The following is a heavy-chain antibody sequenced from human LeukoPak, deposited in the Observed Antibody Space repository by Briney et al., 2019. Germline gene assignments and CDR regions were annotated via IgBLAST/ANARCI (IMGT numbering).Heavy chain of an antibody. J-gene: IGHJ4*02. CDR1: GFTFSSYA. V-gene: IGHV3-30-3*01. Sequence: PGRSLRLSCAASGFTFSSYAMHWVRQAPGKGLEWVAVISYDGSNKYYADSVKGRFTISRDNSKNTLYLQVNSLRAEDTAVYYCASYSSSWSFDYWGQGTQVTVSS. CDR3: ASYSSSWSFDY. D-gene: IGHD6-13*01. CDR2: ISYDGSNK.